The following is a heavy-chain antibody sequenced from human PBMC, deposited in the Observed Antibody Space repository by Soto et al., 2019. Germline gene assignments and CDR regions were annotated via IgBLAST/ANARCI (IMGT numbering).Heavy chain of an antibody. CDR1: GFTFDDYA. V-gene: IGHV3-43*02. CDR3: AKDISGSGSYLAFDI. CDR2: ISGDGGST. D-gene: IGHD3-10*01. Sequence: GGSLRLSCAASGFTFDDYAMHWVRQAPGKGLEWVSLISGDGGSTYYADSVKGRFTISRDNSKNSLYLQMNSLRTEDTALYYCAKDISGSGSYLAFDIWGQGTMVTVSS. J-gene: IGHJ3*02.